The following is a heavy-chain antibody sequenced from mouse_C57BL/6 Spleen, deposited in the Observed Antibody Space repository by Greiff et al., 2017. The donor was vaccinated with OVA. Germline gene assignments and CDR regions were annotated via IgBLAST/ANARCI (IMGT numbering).Heavy chain of an antibody. Sequence: DVKLQESGGDLVKPGGSLKLSCAASGFTFSSYGMSWVRQTPDKRLEWVATISSGGSYTYYPDSVKGRFTISRDNAKNTLYLQMSSLKSEDTAMYYCARGDYYYAMDYWGQGTSVTVSS. CDR1: GFTFSSYG. J-gene: IGHJ4*01. CDR3: ARGDYYYAMDY. V-gene: IGHV5-6*02. CDR2: ISSGGSYT.